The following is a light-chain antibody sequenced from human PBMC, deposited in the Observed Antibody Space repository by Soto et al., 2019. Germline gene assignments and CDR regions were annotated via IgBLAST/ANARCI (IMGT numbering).Light chain of an antibody. CDR1: QSVSSSY. J-gene: IGKJ5*01. V-gene: IGKV3-20*01. Sequence: EIVLTQSPGTLSLSPGERATLSCRASQSVSSSYLAWYQQKPGQAPRLLIYGASSRATGIPDRFSGSGSGTDFTLTISRLEPEDFAVFYCHQYDSSPITFGQGTRLEMK. CDR2: GAS. CDR3: HQYDSSPIT.